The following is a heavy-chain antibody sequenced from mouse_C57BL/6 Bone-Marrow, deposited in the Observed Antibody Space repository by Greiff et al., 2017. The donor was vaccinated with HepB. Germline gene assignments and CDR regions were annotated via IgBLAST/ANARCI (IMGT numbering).Heavy chain of an antibody. CDR1: GYTFTSYW. Sequence: VQLQQPGAELVKPGASVKLSCKASGYTFTSYWMHWVKQRPGRGLEWIGRIDPYSGGTKYNEKFKSKATLTVDKPSSTAYMQLSSLTSEDSAVYYCARSRFITTVVAPFDYGGQGTTLTVSA. V-gene: IGHV1-72*01. J-gene: IGHJ2*01. CDR2: IDPYSGGT. CDR3: ARSRFITTVVAPFDY. D-gene: IGHD1-1*01.